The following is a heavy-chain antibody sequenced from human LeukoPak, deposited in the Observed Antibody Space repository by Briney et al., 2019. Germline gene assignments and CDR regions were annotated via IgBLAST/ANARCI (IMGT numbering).Heavy chain of an antibody. V-gene: IGHV3-11*01. CDR3: ARVDGGALH. D-gene: IGHD2-15*01. J-gene: IGHJ4*02. Sequence: GGSLRLTCAASGFSFSDSYMSWIRQTPEKGLEWISYISSTSSTIFSVDSLRGRFTISRDNSKNTVYLQMSSLRVEDTAVYYSARVDGGALHWRQGTLVTVSS. CDR1: GFSFSDSY. CDR2: ISSTSSTI.